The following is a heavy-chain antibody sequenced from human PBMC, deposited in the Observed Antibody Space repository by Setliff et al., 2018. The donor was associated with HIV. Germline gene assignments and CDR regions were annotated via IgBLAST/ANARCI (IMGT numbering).Heavy chain of an antibody. CDR2: INHSGST. D-gene: IGHD3-10*01. J-gene: IGHJ4*02. Sequence: PSETLSLTCAVYGGSFSDYSWNWIRQPPGKGLEWIGEINHSGSTNYNPSLKSRVTISVDTSKNQFSLKLNSVTAADTAVYYCARGESYGSGTVNIDSWGQGMLVTVSS. CDR3: ARGESYGSGTVNIDS. CDR1: GGSFSDYS. V-gene: IGHV4-34*01.